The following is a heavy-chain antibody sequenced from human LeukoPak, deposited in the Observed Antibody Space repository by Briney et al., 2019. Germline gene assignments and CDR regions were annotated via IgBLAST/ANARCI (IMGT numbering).Heavy chain of an antibody. CDR1: GFTFSSYT. Sequence: GGSLRLSCAASGFTFSSYTMNWVRQAPGKGLEWVSSIGSSSSYIFYADSVKGRFTISRDNAKNSLYLQMNSLRAEDTAVYYCAKTSSGWSDVAYYFDYWGQGTLVTVSS. CDR2: IGSSSSYI. V-gene: IGHV3-21*06. J-gene: IGHJ4*02. CDR3: AKTSSGWSDVAYYFDY. D-gene: IGHD6-19*01.